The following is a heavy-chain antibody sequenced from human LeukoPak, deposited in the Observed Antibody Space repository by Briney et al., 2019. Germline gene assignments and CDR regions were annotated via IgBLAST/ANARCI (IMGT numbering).Heavy chain of an antibody. CDR3: ARDRGYSSSWYPKTDFDY. CDR1: GGSISSGNYY. CDR2: IYTSGST. Sequence: SETLSLTCTVSGGSISSGNYYWSWIRQPAGKGLEWIGRIYTSGSTYYNPSLKSRVTISVDTSKNQFSLKLSSVTAADTAVYYCARDRGYSSSWYPKTDFDYWGQGTLVTVSS. D-gene: IGHD6-13*01. V-gene: IGHV4-61*02. J-gene: IGHJ4*02.